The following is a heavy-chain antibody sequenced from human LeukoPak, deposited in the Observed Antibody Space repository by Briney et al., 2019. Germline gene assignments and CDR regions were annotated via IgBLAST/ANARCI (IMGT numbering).Heavy chain of an antibody. Sequence: GGSLRLSCAASGFTFSSYAMSWVRQAPGKGLEWVSAISGSGGSTYYADSVKGRFTISRDNSKNTLYLQMNSLRAEDTAVYYCAKYPVVPAAIWYYYSVMTSGAKGPRSPSP. D-gene: IGHD2-2*02. V-gene: IGHV3-23*01. CDR2: ISGSGGST. J-gene: IGHJ6*02. CDR1: GFTFSSYA. CDR3: AKYPVVPAAIWYYYSVMTS.